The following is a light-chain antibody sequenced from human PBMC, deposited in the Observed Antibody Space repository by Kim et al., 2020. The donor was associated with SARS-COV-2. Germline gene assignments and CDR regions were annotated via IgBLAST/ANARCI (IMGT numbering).Light chain of an antibody. J-gene: IGLJ3*02. CDR2: KDN. Sequence: VPPGQTASITCSGDNVGNKYACWYQQKAGQAPVLVINKDNRRPSGIPGRFSGSNSGNAATMTISGTQAMDEDDYYCQAWDSSTAWVFGGGTQLTVL. V-gene: IGLV3-1*01. CDR1: NVGNKY. CDR3: QAWDSSTAWV.